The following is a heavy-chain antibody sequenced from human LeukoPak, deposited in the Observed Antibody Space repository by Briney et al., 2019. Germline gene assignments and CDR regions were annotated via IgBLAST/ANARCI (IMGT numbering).Heavy chain of an antibody. CDR3: ARDRKDSYNYYGMDV. J-gene: IGHJ6*02. CDR1: GGSITTSSYY. V-gene: IGHV4-39*02. Sequence: ASETLSLTCTVSGGSITTSSYYWGWIRQPPGKGLEWIGSVYYSGSTYYNPSLKSRVTISVDTSKNQFSLKLSSVTAADTAVYYCARDRKDSYNYYGMDVWDQGTTVTVSS. CDR2: VYYSGST.